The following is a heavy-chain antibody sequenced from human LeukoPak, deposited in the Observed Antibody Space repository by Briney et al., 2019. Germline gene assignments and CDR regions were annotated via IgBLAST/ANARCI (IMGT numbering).Heavy chain of an antibody. Sequence: KPSETLSLTCAVYGGSFSGYYWSWIRQPPGKGLEWIGEINHSGSTNYNPSLKSRVTISVDTSKNQFSLKLSSVTAADTAVYYCARGRCSSTSCYNYYYGMDVWGQGTTVTVSS. CDR3: ARGRCSSTSCYNYYYGMDV. CDR2: INHSGST. J-gene: IGHJ6*02. V-gene: IGHV4-34*01. D-gene: IGHD2-2*02. CDR1: GGSFSGYY.